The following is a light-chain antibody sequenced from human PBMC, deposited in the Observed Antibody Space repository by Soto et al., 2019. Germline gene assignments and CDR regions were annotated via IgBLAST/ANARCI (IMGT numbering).Light chain of an antibody. CDR3: CSFALRSTLI. J-gene: IGLJ2*01. V-gene: IGLV2-23*01. CDR1: SSDVGNYNL. CDR2: EGG. Sequence: QSVLTQPASVSGSHGQSITISCTGTSSDVGNYNLVSWYQQYPGKAPKLMIYEGGKRPSGVSNRFSGSKSGNTASLTISGLQAEDEADYYCCSFALRSTLIFGGGTKVTVL.